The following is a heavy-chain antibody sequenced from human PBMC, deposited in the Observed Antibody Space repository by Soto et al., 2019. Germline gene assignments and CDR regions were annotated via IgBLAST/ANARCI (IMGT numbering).Heavy chain of an antibody. CDR3: ALITSLLSPGAFDI. D-gene: IGHD2-15*01. CDR2: IFSNDEK. Sequence: QGTLKESGPVLGKPTETLTLTCTAAGFSLSNDRMGVSWIRQPPGKALAWLAHIFSNDEKSYSTSLKTMLTIAKDTSKTKVVLTRTNMDPVDIYSYAWALITSLLSPGAFDIWGQGTMVTVSS. V-gene: IGHV2-26*01. J-gene: IGHJ3*02. CDR1: GFSLSNDRMG.